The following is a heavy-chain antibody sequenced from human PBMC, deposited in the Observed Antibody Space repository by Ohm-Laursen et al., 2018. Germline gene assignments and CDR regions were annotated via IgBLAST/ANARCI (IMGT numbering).Heavy chain of an antibody. CDR3: AREGPMVRGVIMHGMDV. V-gene: IGHV4-59*01. D-gene: IGHD3-10*01. CDR1: GGSISSYY. CDR2: IYYSGST. J-gene: IGHJ6*02. Sequence: SETLSLTCTVSGGSISSYYWSWIRQPPGKGLEWIGYIYYSGSTNYNPSLKSRVTVSVDTSKNQFSLKLSSVTAADTAVYYCAREGPMVRGVIMHGMDVWGQGTTVTVSS.